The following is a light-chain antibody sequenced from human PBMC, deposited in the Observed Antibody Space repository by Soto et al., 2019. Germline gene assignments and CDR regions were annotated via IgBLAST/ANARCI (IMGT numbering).Light chain of an antibody. CDR2: AAS. CDR1: HSFSIY. V-gene: IGKV1-39*01. CDR3: QQSYSTPWT. Sequence: DLQMTQSPSYLSASVGDRVTITCRTSHSFSIYLNWYQQKPGKAPNLLIYAASSLGSGVPSRFSGSGSGTDFTLIISSLQPEDIATYYCQQSYSTPWTFDQGTKVEIK. J-gene: IGKJ1*01.